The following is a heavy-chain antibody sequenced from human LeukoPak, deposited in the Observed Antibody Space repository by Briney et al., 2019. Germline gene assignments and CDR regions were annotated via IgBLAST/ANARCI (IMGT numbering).Heavy chain of an antibody. CDR2: IRFDGNNK. V-gene: IGHV3-30*02. CDR3: AKGGGAAATHLVDY. J-gene: IGHJ4*02. D-gene: IGHD6-13*01. CDR1: GFTLSSYD. Sequence: GRSLRLSCAASGFTLSSYDMHWVRQAPGKGLEWVTFIRFDGNNKYYADSVQGRFTVSRDNSKNTLYVQMNSLRGEDTAVYYCAKGGGAAATHLVDYWGQGTLVTVSS.